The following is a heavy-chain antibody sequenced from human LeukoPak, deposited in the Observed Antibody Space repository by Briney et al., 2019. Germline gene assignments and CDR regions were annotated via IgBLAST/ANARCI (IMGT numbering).Heavy chain of an antibody. CDR1: GLSFSSYG. Sequence: GGSLRLSCAAPGLSFSSYGMHWVRQAPGKGLEWVAFIQYDGSNKFYADSVKGRFTISRDNAKNSLYLQMNSLRAEDTAVYYCARDKIVGATHFDYWGQGTLVTVSS. D-gene: IGHD1-26*01. CDR3: ARDKIVGATHFDY. J-gene: IGHJ4*02. CDR2: IQYDGSNK. V-gene: IGHV3-30*12.